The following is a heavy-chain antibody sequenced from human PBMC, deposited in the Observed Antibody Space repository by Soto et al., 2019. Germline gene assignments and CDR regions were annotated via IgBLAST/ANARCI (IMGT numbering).Heavy chain of an antibody. V-gene: IGHV1-69*04. D-gene: IGHD7-27*01. CDR2: IIPILGIA. Sequence: ASVKVSCKASGGTFSSYTISWVRQAPGQGLEWMGRIIPILGIANYAQKFQGRVTITADKSTSTAYMELSSLRSEDTAVYYCARDSNWGVEGYWGQGTLVTVSS. CDR3: ARDSNWGVEGY. J-gene: IGHJ4*02. CDR1: GGTFSSYT.